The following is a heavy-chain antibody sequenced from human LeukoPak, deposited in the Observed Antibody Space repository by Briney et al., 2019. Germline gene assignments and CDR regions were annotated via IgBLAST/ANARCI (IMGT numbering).Heavy chain of an antibody. J-gene: IGHJ4*02. CDR2: IIPIFGTA. D-gene: IGHD3-22*01. CDR3: ARRYYDSSGYYLFDY. V-gene: IGHV1-69*13. CDR1: GGTFSSYA. Sequence: EASVKVSCKASGGTFSSYAISWVRQAPGQGLEWMGGIIPIFGTANYAQKFQGRVTITADESTSTAYMELSSLRSEDTAVYYRARRYYDSSGYYLFDYWGQGTLVTVSS.